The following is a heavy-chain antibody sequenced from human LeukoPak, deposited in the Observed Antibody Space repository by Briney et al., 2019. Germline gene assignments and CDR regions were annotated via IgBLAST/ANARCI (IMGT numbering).Heavy chain of an antibody. J-gene: IGHJ4*02. CDR2: ISSTSSTI. D-gene: IGHD5-24*01. CDR3: ARDDGYPGVQHY. CDR1: GFTFSTYS. V-gene: IGHV3-48*04. Sequence: PGGSLRLSCAVSGFTFSTYSMNWVRQTPGKGLEWVSYISSTSSTILYADSVKGRLTISRDNAKNSLYLQMNSLGAADTAVYYCARDDGYPGVQHYWGQGTLVTVSS.